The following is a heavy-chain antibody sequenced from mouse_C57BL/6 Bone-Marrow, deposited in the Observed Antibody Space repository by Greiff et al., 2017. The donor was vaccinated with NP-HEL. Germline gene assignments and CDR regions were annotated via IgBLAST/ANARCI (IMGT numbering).Heavy chain of an antibody. V-gene: IGHV1-50*01. CDR3: ARDSSGYYFDY. CDR2: IDPSDSYT. D-gene: IGHD3-2*02. Sequence: QVQLQQPGAELVKPGASVKLSCKASGYTFTSYWMQWVKQRPGQGLEWIGEIDPSDSYTNYNQKFKGKATLTVDTSSSTAYMQLSSLTSEDSAVYYCARDSSGYYFDYGGQGTTLTVSS. CDR1: GYTFTSYW. J-gene: IGHJ2*01.